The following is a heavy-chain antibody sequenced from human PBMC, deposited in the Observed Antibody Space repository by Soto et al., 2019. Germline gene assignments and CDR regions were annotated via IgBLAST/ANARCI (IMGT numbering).Heavy chain of an antibody. Sequence: QITLKESGPTLVEPTQTLALTCAFSGFSLSTREMGVGWIRQPPGKALEWLAFIYWDDDKRYSPSLKTRLTIFKDTSKNQVVLIMTNMDPVDTATYYCAYRQEYRGSWDSGWLDPWGQGILVTVSS. CDR3: AYRQEYRGSWDSGWLDP. J-gene: IGHJ5*02. V-gene: IGHV2-5*02. D-gene: IGHD6-13*01. CDR1: GFSLSTREMG. CDR2: IYWDDDK.